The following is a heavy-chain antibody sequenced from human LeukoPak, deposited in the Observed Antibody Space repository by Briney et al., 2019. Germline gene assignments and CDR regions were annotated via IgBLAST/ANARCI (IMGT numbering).Heavy chain of an antibody. J-gene: IGHJ6*02. CDR1: GFTFSTYS. CDR3: AKDRSTVTTGGMDV. D-gene: IGHD4-17*01. Sequence: GGSLRLSCAASGFTFSTYSMNWVRQAPGKGLDWLAVISYDGSDIDYADSVKGRFTISRDNSKNTLYLQMNSLRAEDTAVYYCAKDRSTVTTGGMDVWGQGTTVTVSS. V-gene: IGHV3-30*18. CDR2: ISYDGSDI.